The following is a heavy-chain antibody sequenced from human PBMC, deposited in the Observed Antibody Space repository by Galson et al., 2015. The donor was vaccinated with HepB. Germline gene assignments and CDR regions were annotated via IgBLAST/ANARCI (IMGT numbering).Heavy chain of an antibody. CDR1: GVTFSNYA. CDR3: ERGTGGTYLFDH. Sequence: SLRLSCAASGVTFSNYAMHWVRQAPGKGLEWVAVISYVGNKYYEDYVKGRFTISRDNSENTLYLQMNSLRAADAAVYYCERGTGGTYLFDHWGQGTLVTVSS. D-gene: IGHD1-26*01. CDR2: ISYVGNK. V-gene: IGHV3-30*04. J-gene: IGHJ4*02.